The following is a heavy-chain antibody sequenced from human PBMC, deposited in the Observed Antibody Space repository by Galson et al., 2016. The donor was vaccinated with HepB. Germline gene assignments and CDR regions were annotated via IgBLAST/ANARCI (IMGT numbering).Heavy chain of an antibody. V-gene: IGHV3-30*18. CDR2: ISYDGSNK. CDR1: GFTFSSYG. J-gene: IGHJ4*02. Sequence: SLRLSCAASGFTFSSYGMHWVRQAPGKGLEWVAFISYDGSNKKYADSVKGRFTISRDNSKKPLDLQMNSLRPEDTAVYYCAKDGRIYCSSASCHDHFHYWGQGTLVTVSS. D-gene: IGHD2-2*01. CDR3: AKDGRIYCSSASCHDHFHY.